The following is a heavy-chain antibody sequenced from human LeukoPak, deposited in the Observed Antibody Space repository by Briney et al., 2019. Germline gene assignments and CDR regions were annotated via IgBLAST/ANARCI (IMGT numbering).Heavy chain of an antibody. CDR2: IFYSGST. V-gene: IGHV4-59*12. J-gene: IGHJ5*02. CDR3: ARELWFVNAPGSWFDP. CDR1: GGSISSYS. D-gene: IGHD3-10*01. Sequence: SETLSLTCTVSGGSISSYSWSWIRQPPGKGLEWIGHIFYSGSTHYSPSLKSRVTISVDKSKNQFSLRLTSVTAADTAVYYCARELWFVNAPGSWFDPWGQGTLVTVSS.